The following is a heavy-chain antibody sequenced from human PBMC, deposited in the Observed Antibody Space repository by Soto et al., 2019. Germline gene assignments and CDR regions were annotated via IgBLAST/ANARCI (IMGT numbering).Heavy chain of an antibody. J-gene: IGHJ6*02. Sequence: ASVKVSCKASGGTFSSYAISWVRQAPGQGLEWMGGIITIFGTANYAQKFQGRVTITADKSTSTAYMELSSLRSEDTAVYYCAQYSSSPVYYYYGMDVWGQGTTVTVSS. CDR2: IITIFGTA. CDR3: AQYSSSPVYYYYGMDV. D-gene: IGHD6-6*01. CDR1: GGTFSSYA. V-gene: IGHV1-69*06.